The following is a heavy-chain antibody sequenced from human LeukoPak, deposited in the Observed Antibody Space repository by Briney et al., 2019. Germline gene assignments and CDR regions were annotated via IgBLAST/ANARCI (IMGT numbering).Heavy chain of an antibody. CDR1: GGSISSSSYY. CDR2: IYYSGST. Sequence: PSETLSLTCTVSGGSISSSSYYWGWIRQPPGKGLEWIGSIYYSGSTYYNPSLKSRVTISVDTSKNQFSLKLSSVTAADTAVYYCARQIRGPVYGSGPWWFDNWGQGTLVSVS. D-gene: IGHD3-10*01. V-gene: IGHV4-39*01. J-gene: IGHJ4*02. CDR3: ARQIRGPVYGSGPWWFDN.